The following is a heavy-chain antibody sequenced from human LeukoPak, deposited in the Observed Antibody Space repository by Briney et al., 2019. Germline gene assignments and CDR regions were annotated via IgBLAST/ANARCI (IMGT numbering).Heavy chain of an antibody. Sequence: GGSLRLSCAATGFTFSSDSMNWVRQAPGKGLEWVSSISSSSNYIFYADSVKGRFTISRDNANNSLYLQMNSLRVEDTAVYYCARGGVSIAVTGTGGFDYWGQGTLVTVSS. CDR2: ISSSSNYI. J-gene: IGHJ4*02. V-gene: IGHV3-21*01. D-gene: IGHD6-19*01. CDR3: ARGGVSIAVTGTGGFDY. CDR1: GFTFSSDS.